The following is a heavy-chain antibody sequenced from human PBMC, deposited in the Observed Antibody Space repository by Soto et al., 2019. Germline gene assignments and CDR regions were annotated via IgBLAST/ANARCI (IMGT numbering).Heavy chain of an antibody. D-gene: IGHD2-21*02. CDR3: TKRPMCAGDCWYFDD. CDR2: IDEGNSA. J-gene: IGHJ4*02. V-gene: IGHV3-23*01. Sequence: VRLLESGGGSEQPGGSLRLSCAASGFNFRTYAMYWVRQAPGKGLEWVSAIDEGNSAYYADFVKGRFIISRDNSRNTLYLQMDGLRVEDTAIYFCTKRPMCAGDCWYFDDWGQGILVTVSS. CDR1: GFNFRTYA.